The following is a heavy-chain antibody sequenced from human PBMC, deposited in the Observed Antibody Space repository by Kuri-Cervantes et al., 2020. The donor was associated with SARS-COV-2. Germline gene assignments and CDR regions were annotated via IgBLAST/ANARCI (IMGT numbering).Heavy chain of an antibody. CDR1: GGSFSGYY. J-gene: IGHJ5*02. V-gene: IGHV4-59*12. CDR2: IYYSGST. CDR3: ARGPYYGSGKFDP. D-gene: IGHD3-10*01. Sequence: SQTLSLTCAVYGGSFSGYYWSWIRQPPGKGLEWIGYIYYSGSTNYNPSLKSRVTISVDKSKNQFSLKLSSVTAADTAVYYCARGPYYGSGKFDPWGQGTLVTVSS.